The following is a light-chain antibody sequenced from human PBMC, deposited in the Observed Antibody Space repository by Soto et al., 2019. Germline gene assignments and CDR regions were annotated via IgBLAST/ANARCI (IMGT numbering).Light chain of an antibody. CDR1: SSDIGGYNY. V-gene: IGLV2-14*03. Sequence: QSVLAQPASVSGSPGQSITISCTGTSSDIGGYNYVAWYQQHLGKAPKLIIYNVAVRPSGVSNRFSGSKSGNTASLAISGLQPEDEAHYYCSSYTGASALYVFGTGTKVTV. J-gene: IGLJ1*01. CDR2: NVA. CDR3: SSYTGASALYV.